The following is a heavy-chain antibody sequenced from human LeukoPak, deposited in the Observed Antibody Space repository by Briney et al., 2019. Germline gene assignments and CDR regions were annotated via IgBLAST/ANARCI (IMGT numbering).Heavy chain of an antibody. V-gene: IGHV3-7*01. CDR1: GFTFSSDW. CDR3: AREATQDWYFDL. Sequence: GGSLRLSCAASGFTFSSDWMNWVRQAPGKGLEWVATINQDGGVKYYVDSVKGRFTISRDNAQNSLYLQMNRLRAEGTAVYYCAREATQDWYFDLWGRGTLVTVSS. CDR2: INQDGGVK. J-gene: IGHJ2*01.